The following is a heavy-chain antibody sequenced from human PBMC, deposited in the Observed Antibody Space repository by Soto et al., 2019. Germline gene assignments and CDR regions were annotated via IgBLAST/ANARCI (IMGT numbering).Heavy chain of an antibody. Sequence: EVQLVESGGGLVQPGRSLRLSCAASGFTFVDYAMHWVRQAPGQGLEWVSGISWDGGYKGYADSVKGRFTISRDNAKKSLYLEMNSLRFEDTALYYCTRDEGDCSSISCKDAFDYWGQGTMVTVS. V-gene: IGHV3-9*01. CDR1: GFTFVDYA. D-gene: IGHD2-2*01. CDR3: TRDEGDCSSISCKDAFDY. J-gene: IGHJ3*01. CDR2: ISWDGGYK.